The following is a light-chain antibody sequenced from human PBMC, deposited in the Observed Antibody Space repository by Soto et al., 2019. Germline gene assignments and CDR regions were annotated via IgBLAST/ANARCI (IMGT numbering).Light chain of an antibody. CDR3: QVWESSSDPVI. J-gene: IGLJ2*01. CDR2: DDS. V-gene: IGLV3-21*02. CDR1: NIGRKS. Sequence: SYVLTQPPSVSVAPGQTARIICGGDNIGRKSVHWYQQKPGQAPVLVVYDDSDRPSGIPERFSGSNSGNTATLTISRVEAGDEADFYCQVWESSSDPVIFGGGTKLTVL.